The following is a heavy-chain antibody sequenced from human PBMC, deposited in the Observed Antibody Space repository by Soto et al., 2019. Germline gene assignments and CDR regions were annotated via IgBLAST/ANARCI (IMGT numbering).Heavy chain of an antibody. CDR3: AKDRFYGSGSYKVFDY. J-gene: IGHJ4*02. Sequence: AISGSGGSTYYADSVKGRFTISRDNSKNTLYLQMNSLRAEDTAVYYCAKDRFYGSGSYKVFDYWGQGTLVTVSS. D-gene: IGHD3-10*01. V-gene: IGHV3-23*01. CDR2: ISGSGGST.